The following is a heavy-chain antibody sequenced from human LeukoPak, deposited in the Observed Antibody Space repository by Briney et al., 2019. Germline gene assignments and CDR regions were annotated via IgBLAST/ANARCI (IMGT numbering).Heavy chain of an antibody. V-gene: IGHV3-23*01. J-gene: IGHJ4*02. CDR2: ISGSGGST. Sequence: GGSLRLSCAASGFTFSSYAMSWVRQAPGKRLEWVSAISGSGGSTYYADSVKGRFTISRDNSKNTLYLQMNSLRAEDTAVYYCAKVQGYSYGYDGYFDYWGQGTLVTVSS. D-gene: IGHD5-18*01. CDR1: GFTFSSYA. CDR3: AKVQGYSYGYDGYFDY.